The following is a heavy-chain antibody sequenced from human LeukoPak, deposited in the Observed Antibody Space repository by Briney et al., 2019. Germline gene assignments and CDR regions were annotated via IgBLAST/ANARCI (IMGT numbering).Heavy chain of an antibody. CDR3: ARDWAGSCGGGSCNSYGMDV. CDR2: ISDTGNT. V-gene: IGHV4-31*03. CDR1: GGSISTGAYY. J-gene: IGHJ6*02. Sequence: PSETLSLTCTVSGGSISTGAYYWGWIRQHPEKGLEWLGHISDTGNTYYNPSLKSRMTMPLDTSENQFSLRVSSVTAADTAVYYCARDWAGSCGGGSCNSYGMDVWGQGTTVTVSS. D-gene: IGHD2-15*01.